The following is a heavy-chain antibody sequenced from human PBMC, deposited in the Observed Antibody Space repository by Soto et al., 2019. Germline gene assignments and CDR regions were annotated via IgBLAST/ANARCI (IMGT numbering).Heavy chain of an antibody. CDR2: IRRRANNFAT. J-gene: IGHJ6*02. D-gene: IGHD2-2*02. CDR3: ARGQGAAIGDYYYLGMDV. CDR1: GFIFSGSA. Sequence: EVQLVESGGGLVQPGGSLKLSCAASGFIFSGSAIHWVRQASGKGLEWVGRIRRRANNFATSSAASVKGRFTFSRDDSKNTAYLQMNTLKPEDTAVYYCARGQGAAIGDYYYLGMDVWGQGTTVTVSS. V-gene: IGHV3-73*02.